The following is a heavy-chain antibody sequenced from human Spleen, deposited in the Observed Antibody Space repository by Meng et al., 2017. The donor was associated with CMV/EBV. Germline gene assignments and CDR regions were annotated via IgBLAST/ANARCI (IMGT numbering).Heavy chain of an antibody. CDR1: GFTFSSYW. J-gene: IGHJ3*02. D-gene: IGHD6-19*01. CDR2: IKQGSGSEK. Sequence: GESLKISCATSGFTFSSYWMTWIRQAPGKGLEWVANIKQGSGSEKYYLDSVKGRFTISRDNSRNTLYLQMSSLRAEDTAVYYCVKQYVDIWGQGTMVTVSS. CDR3: VKQYVDI. V-gene: IGHV3-7*03.